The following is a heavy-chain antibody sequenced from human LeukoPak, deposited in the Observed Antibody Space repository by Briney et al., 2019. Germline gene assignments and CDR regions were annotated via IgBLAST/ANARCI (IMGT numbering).Heavy chain of an antibody. D-gene: IGHD3-10*01. CDR3: ASSYYYGSGSYYGLVYFDY. Sequence: PSETLSLTCTVSGGSISSYYWSWIRQPPGKGLEWIGYIYYSGSTNYNPSLKSRVTISVDTSKNQFSLKLSSVTAADTAVYYCASSYYYGSGSYYGLVYFDYWGQRTLVTVSS. CDR2: IYYSGST. J-gene: IGHJ4*02. V-gene: IGHV4-59*01. CDR1: GGSISSYY.